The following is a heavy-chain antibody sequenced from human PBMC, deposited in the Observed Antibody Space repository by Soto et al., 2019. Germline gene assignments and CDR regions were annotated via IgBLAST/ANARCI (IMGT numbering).Heavy chain of an antibody. D-gene: IGHD4-4*01. CDR1: GGTFSSYA. V-gene: IGHV1-69*12. CDR2: IIPIFGTT. Sequence: QVQLVQSGAEVKKPGSSVKVSCKASGGTFSSYAISWVRQAPGQGLEWMEGIIPIFGTTNYAQKFQGRVTITADESTSTGYMELSSLRSEDTAVYYCASTVSRYYYYGMDVWGQGTTVTVSS. J-gene: IGHJ6*02. CDR3: ASTVSRYYYYGMDV.